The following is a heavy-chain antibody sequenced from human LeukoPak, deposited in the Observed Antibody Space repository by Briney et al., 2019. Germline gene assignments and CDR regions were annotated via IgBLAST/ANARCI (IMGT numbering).Heavy chain of an antibody. CDR2: IIPIFGTA. V-gene: IGHV1-69*13. J-gene: IGHJ6*02. CDR1: GGTFSSYA. Sequence: SVKVSCKASGGTFSSYAISWVRQAPGQGLEWMGGIIPIFGTANYAQKFQGRVTITADESTSTTYMELSSLRSEDTAVYYCARAPRYYYDSRGYYYGMDVWGQGTTVTVSS. D-gene: IGHD3-22*01. CDR3: ARAPRYYYDSRGYYYGMDV.